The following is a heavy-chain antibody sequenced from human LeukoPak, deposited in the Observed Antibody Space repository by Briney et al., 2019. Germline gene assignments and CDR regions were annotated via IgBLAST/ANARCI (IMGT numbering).Heavy chain of an antibody. CDR1: GFTFSSYA. J-gene: IGHJ4*02. Sequence: GGSLRLSCAASGFTFSSYAMSWVRQAPGKGLEWVSAISGSGGSTYYADSVKGRFTISRDNSKNTLYLQMNSLRAEDTAVYYCAREGLNCSSSSCQRATFDYWGQGTLVTVSS. CDR3: AREGLNCSSSSCQRATFDY. D-gene: IGHD2-2*01. V-gene: IGHV3-23*01. CDR2: ISGSGGST.